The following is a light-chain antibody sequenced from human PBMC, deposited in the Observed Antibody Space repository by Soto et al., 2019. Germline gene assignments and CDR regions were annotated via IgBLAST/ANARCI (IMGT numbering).Light chain of an antibody. CDR1: QSISSTY. Sequence: EIVLTQSPGTLSLSPGERATLSCRASQSISSTYLAWYQQQPGQAPRLLIYGASSRDTGIPDRFSGSGSGTDFTLTISRLEPEDFAVYYCQQYGSSPVTFGGGTKVEIK. J-gene: IGKJ4*01. CDR3: QQYGSSPVT. V-gene: IGKV3-20*01. CDR2: GAS.